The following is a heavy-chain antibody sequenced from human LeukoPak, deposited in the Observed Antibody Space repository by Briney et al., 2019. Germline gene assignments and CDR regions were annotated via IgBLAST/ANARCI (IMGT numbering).Heavy chain of an antibody. CDR2: INHSGST. CDR1: GGPFSGYY. Sequence: SETLSLTCAVYGGPFSGYYWSWIRQPPGKGLEWIGEINHSGSTNYNPSLKSRVTISVDTSKNQFSLKLSSVTAADTAVYYCARGSGRNWFDPWGQGTLVTVSS. J-gene: IGHJ5*02. CDR3: ARGSGRNWFDP. V-gene: IGHV4-34*01.